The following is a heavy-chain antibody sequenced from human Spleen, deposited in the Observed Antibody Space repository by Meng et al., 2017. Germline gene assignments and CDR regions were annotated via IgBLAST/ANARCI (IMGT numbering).Heavy chain of an antibody. Sequence: GGSLRLSCAASGFTFSSHNMNWVRQAPGKGLEWVSSISLSSSYIYYADSVEGRFTISRDNAKNSLYLQMNSLRAEDTGVYYCARAVWVAGYSGGDLDLWGQGTMVTVSS. CDR1: GFTFSSHN. CDR3: ARAVWVAGYSGGDLDL. J-gene: IGHJ5*02. D-gene: IGHD5-12*01. V-gene: IGHV3-21*01. CDR2: ISLSSSYI.